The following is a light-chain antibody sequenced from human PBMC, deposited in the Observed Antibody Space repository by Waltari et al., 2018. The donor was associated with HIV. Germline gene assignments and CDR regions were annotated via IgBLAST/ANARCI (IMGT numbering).Light chain of an antibody. V-gene: IGLV1-44*01. CDR1: STNTGLNP. CDR3: AAWDDSLIGPV. J-gene: IGLJ3*02. Sequence: QSVLPQPPSASGTPGQRVTISCSGTSTNTGLNPQIGYQQLPGTAPKLLIYSNNRRPSGVPDRLSGSKSGTSASLAISGLQSEDEANYYCAAWDDSLIGPVFGGGTKLTVL. CDR2: SNN.